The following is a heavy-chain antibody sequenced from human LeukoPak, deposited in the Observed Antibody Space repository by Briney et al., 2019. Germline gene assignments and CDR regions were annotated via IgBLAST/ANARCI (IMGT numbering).Heavy chain of an antibody. D-gene: IGHD6-13*01. J-gene: IGHJ6*03. CDR1: GDSISGYH. CDR3: ARFRGAGYSSSWYSPRGYYYMDV. CDR2: INRSGNT. Sequence: TSETLSLTCGVYGDSISGYHWTYIRQPPEKGLEWIGEINRSGNTNYNPSLKSRVTISLDTSKNQFSLRLNSVTAADTAVYFCARFRGAGYSSSWYSPRGYYYMDVWGKGTTVTVSS. V-gene: IGHV4-34*01.